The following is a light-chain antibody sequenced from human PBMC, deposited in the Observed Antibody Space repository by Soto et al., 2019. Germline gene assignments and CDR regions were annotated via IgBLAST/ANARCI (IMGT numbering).Light chain of an antibody. CDR3: QRYDTSPPLT. J-gene: IGKJ4*01. V-gene: IGKV3-20*01. Sequence: EIVLTQSPGTLSLSPGDRATLSCRASQSVRTNFLAWYQQKPGQAPRLLIYGASSRAIDIPDRFSGSGSGTDFTLTISRLEAEDFAVYYCQRYDTSPPLTFGGGTKVEIK. CDR2: GAS. CDR1: QSVRTNF.